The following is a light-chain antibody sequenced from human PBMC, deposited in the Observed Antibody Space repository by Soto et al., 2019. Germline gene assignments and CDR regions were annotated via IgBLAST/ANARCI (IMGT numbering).Light chain of an antibody. CDR3: QSYASSLSGSRV. V-gene: IGLV1-40*01. J-gene: IGLJ2*01. CDR2: GNS. Sequence: QSVLTQPPSVSGAPGQRVTISCTGSSSNIGAGYDVHWYQQLPGTAPKLLIYGNSNRPSGVPDRFSGSKSGTSASLAITGLHAEDEADYYCQSYASSLSGSRVFGGGTKLTVL. CDR1: SSNIGAGYD.